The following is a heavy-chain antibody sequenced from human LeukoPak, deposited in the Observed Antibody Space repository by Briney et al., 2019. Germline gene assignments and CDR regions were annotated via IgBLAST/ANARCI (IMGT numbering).Heavy chain of an antibody. J-gene: IGHJ4*02. Sequence: GESQKISCRGSGYSFPTYWITWVRQMPGKGLEWMGRIDPSDSYTSYSPSFQDHVTISADRSISTAYLQWSSLKPSDTAMYYCARFGYGSRSYSDYWGQGTLVTVSS. D-gene: IGHD3-10*01. CDR3: ARFGYGSRSYSDY. V-gene: IGHV5-10-1*01. CDR1: GYSFPTYW. CDR2: IDPSDSYT.